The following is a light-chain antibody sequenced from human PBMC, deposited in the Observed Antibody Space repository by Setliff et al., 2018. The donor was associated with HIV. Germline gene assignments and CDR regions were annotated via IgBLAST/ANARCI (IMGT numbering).Light chain of an antibody. V-gene: IGLV2-11*01. Sequence: QSALTQPRSVSGSPGQSVTISCTGTSNDVGGYNYVSWYQQHPVRAPKLMIFDVSKRPSGVPDRFSGSKSGNTASLTISGLQAEDEADYYCCSYAGSYTYYVFGTGTKV. J-gene: IGLJ1*01. CDR1: SNDVGGYNY. CDR3: CSYAGSYTYYV. CDR2: DVS.